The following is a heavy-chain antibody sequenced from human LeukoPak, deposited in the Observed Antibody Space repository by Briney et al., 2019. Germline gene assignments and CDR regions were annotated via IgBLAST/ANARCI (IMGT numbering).Heavy chain of an antibody. CDR2: INGNTGNT. V-gene: IGHV3-23*01. CDR1: GFTITSYA. J-gene: IGHJ1*01. CDR3: AKGVPGYSSGWGYFHH. D-gene: IGHD6-19*01. Sequence: GGSLRLSCAASGFTITSYAMYWVRQAPGKGMEWVSGINGNTGNTYYADSVKGRFSISRDYSKNSLFLQMNSLRDDDTAMYYCAKGVPGYSSGWGYFHHWGQGTLVTVFS.